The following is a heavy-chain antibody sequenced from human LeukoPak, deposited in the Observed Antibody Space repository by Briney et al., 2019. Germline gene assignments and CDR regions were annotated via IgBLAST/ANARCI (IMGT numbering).Heavy chain of an antibody. D-gene: IGHD6-13*01. CDR3: ATDSAAAGHFDG. V-gene: IGHV1-18*01. J-gene: IGHJ4*02. CDR1: GYTFTSYG. Sequence: ASVKVSCTASGYTFTSYGISWVRQAPGQGLEWMGWISAYNGNTNYAQKLQGRVTMTTDTSTSTAYMELRSLRSDDTAVYYCATDSAAAGHFDGCGQGTLVTVSS. CDR2: ISAYNGNT.